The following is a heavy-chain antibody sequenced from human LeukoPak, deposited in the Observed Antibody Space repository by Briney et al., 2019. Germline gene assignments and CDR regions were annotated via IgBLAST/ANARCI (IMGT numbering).Heavy chain of an antibody. D-gene: IGHD3-22*01. CDR2: ISSSGSTI. CDR3: AKDSVGYYYDSSGYYFDY. CDR1: GFTFSDYY. J-gene: IGHJ4*02. V-gene: IGHV3-11*04. Sequence: GGSLRLSCAASGFTFSDYYMSWICQAPGKGLEWVSYISSSGSTICYADSVKGRFTISRDNAKNSLYLQMNSLRAEDTAVYYCAKDSVGYYYDSSGYYFDYWGQGTLVTVSS.